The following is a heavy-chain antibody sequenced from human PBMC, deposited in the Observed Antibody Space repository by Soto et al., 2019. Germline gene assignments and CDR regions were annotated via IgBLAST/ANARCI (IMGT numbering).Heavy chain of an antibody. Sequence: GASVKVSCKASGYTFTSYGISWVRRAPGQGLEWMGWISAYNGNTNYAQKLQGRVTMTTDTSTSTAYMELRSLRSDDTAVYYCARDGLPGPREDWFDPWGQGTLVTVSS. CDR2: ISAYNGNT. CDR1: GYTFTSYG. V-gene: IGHV1-18*01. CDR3: ARDGLPGPREDWFDP. J-gene: IGHJ5*02.